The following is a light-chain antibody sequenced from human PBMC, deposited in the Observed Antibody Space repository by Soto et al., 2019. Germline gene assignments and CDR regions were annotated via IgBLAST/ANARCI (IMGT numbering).Light chain of an antibody. CDR1: SSNIGTFH. CDR3: QSADSRLYGSL. CDR2: AND. Sequence: QAVVTQPPSVSGAPGQTVTISCTGSSSNIGTFHVHWYQQLPGTTPKLLIYANDNRPSGVPDRFSGSKSGTSASLAITGLQAEDEADYYCQSADSRLYGSLFGGGTKLTVL. J-gene: IGLJ3*02. V-gene: IGLV1-40*01.